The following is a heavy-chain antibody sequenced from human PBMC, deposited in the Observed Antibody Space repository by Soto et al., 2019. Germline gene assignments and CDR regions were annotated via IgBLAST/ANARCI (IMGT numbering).Heavy chain of an antibody. V-gene: IGHV4-59*08. D-gene: IGHD3-9*01. J-gene: IGHJ6*04. Sequence: QVQLQESGPGLVKPSETLSLTCTVSGGSISSSYWSWIRQPPGKGLEWVGYIHYSGSTHYNPSLNSRITISLDTSKNQFSLKLTSVTAADTAVYYCARHSTGLDVWGKGTTVTVYS. CDR2: IHYSGST. CDR3: ARHSTGLDV. CDR1: GGSISSSY.